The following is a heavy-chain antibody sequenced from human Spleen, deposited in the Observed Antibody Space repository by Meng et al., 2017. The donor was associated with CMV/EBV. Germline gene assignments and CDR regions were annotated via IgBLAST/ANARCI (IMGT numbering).Heavy chain of an antibody. Sequence: GGSLRLSCAASGFTFSSFAMHWVRQAPGKGLEWVALVSNTGTNKIYADSVKGRFTFSRDNSKNTLNLQMNSLRVEDTAVYYCAREGIVGAPGLDFWGQGTLVTVSS. V-gene: IGHV3-30*14. D-gene: IGHD1-26*01. CDR1: GFTFSSFA. J-gene: IGHJ4*02. CDR2: VSNTGTNK. CDR3: AREGIVGAPGLDF.